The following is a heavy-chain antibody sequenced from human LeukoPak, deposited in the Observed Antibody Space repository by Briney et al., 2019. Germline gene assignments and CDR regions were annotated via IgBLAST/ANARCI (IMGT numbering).Heavy chain of an antibody. CDR2: ISSSSSYI. CDR1: GFTFSSYS. V-gene: IGHV3-21*01. Sequence: GGSLRLSCAASGFTFSSYSMNWVRQAPGKGLEWVSSISSSSSYIYYADSVKGRFTISRDNAKNSVFLQMNSLRAEDTAVYYCARGYCSGGSCYFNAFDIWGQGTLVIVSS. J-gene: IGHJ3*02. CDR3: ARGYCSGGSCYFNAFDI. D-gene: IGHD2-15*01.